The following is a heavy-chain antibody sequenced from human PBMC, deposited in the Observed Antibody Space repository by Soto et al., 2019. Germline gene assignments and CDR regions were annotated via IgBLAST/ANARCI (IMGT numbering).Heavy chain of an antibody. J-gene: IGHJ3*02. CDR3: ARGGIGSHDAFDI. D-gene: IGHD3-16*01. Sequence: QVQLVQSGAEVKKPGSSVKVSCKASGGTFSSYAISWVRQAPGQGLEWMGGIIPIFGKANYAQKFQGSLTITGDESTNTAYMELSSLKSEDTAVYYCARGGIGSHDAFDIWGQGTMVTVSS. V-gene: IGHV1-69*01. CDR1: GGTFSSYA. CDR2: IIPIFGKA.